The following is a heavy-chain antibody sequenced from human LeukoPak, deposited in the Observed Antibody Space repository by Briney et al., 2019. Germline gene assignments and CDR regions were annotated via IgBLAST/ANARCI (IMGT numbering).Heavy chain of an antibody. CDR3: ARVLEWKLPYFDY. J-gene: IGHJ4*02. CDR1: GFTFSSYA. CDR2: ISYDGSNK. D-gene: IGHD1-26*01. V-gene: IGHV3-30*01. Sequence: GGSLRLSCAASGFTFSSYAMHWVRQAPGKGLEWVAVISYDGSNKYYADSVKGRFTISRDNSKNTLYLQMNSLRAEDTAVYYCARVLEWKLPYFDYWGQGTLVTVSS.